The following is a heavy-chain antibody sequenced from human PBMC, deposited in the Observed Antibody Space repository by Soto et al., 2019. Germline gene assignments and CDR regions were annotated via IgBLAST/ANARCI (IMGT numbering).Heavy chain of an antibody. D-gene: IGHD4-4*01. CDR3: ARLTTVESENNWFDP. J-gene: IGHJ5*02. CDR2: ISAYNGNT. Sequence: ASVKVSCKASGYTFTSYGISWVRQAPGQGLEWMGWISAYNGNTNYAQKLQGRVTMTTDTSTSTAYMELRSLRSDDTAVYYCARLTTVESENNWFDPWGQGTLVTVSS. V-gene: IGHV1-18*01. CDR1: GYTFTSYG.